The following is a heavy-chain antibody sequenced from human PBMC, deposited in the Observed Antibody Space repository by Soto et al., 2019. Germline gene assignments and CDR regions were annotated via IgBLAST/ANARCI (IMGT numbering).Heavy chain of an antibody. CDR1: GFTFSSYG. Sequence: QVQLVESGGGVVQPGRSLRLSCAASGFTFSSYGMHWVRQAPGKGLEWVALVWYDGGNKYYADSVKGRFTISRDNSKNTLYLQMNSLRDEDTAVYYCVRAAGYSGNDYVYYYGMDVWAQGTTVTVSS. D-gene: IGHD5-12*01. CDR3: VRAAGYSGNDYVYYYGMDV. CDR2: VWYDGGNK. V-gene: IGHV3-33*01. J-gene: IGHJ6*02.